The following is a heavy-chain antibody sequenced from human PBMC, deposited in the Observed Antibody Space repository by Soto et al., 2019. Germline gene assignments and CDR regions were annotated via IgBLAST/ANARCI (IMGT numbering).Heavy chain of an antibody. D-gene: IGHD2-2*01. V-gene: IGHV4-59*11. Sequence: QVQLQESGPGLVKPSETLSLTCTVSGGSINSHYWSWIRQPPGKGLEWIGYIYHSGTTNYNPSLKSRVTISVDTSRNQFSLKLNSVTAADTAVYFCARERWTCSSNNCYGDFDYWGQGTLVTVSS. J-gene: IGHJ4*02. CDR3: ARERWTCSSNNCYGDFDY. CDR1: GGSINSHY. CDR2: IYHSGTT.